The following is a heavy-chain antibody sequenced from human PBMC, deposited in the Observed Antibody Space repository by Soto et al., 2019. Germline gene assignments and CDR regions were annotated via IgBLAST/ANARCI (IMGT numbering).Heavy chain of an antibody. V-gene: IGHV1-3*01. D-gene: IGHD4-17*01. CDR2: INAGNGNT. CDR1: GYTFTSYA. CDR3: ARANSVTTLLDY. Sequence: VASVKVSCKXSGYTFTSYAMHWVRQAPGQRLEWMGWINAGNGNTKYSQKFQGRVTITRDTSASTAYMELSSLGSEDTAVYYCARANSVTTLLDYWGQGTLVTVSS. J-gene: IGHJ4*02.